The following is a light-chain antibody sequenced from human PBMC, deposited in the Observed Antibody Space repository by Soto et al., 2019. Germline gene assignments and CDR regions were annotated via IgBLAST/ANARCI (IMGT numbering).Light chain of an antibody. J-gene: IGLJ2*01. CDR1: NSNIGSNY. V-gene: IGLV1-47*01. CDR3: AAWDASLSAYVV. Sequence: QSVLPQPPSASGTPGQRVTISCSGSNSNIGSNYVYWYQQLPGTAPKLLIYRNNQRPSGVPDRFSGSKSGTSASLAISGLRSEDEADYHCAAWDASLSAYVVFGGGTKVTVL. CDR2: RNN.